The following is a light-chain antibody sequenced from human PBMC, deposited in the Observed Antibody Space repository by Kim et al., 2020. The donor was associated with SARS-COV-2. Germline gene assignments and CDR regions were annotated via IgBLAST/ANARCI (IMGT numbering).Light chain of an antibody. CDR1: SRRKYY. CDR2: GKN. V-gene: IGLV3-19*01. J-gene: IGLJ2*01. CDR3: NSRDSSGNHLV. Sequence: ALGQTVRITCQGDSRRKYYASWYQQKPGQAPVLVIYGKNNRPSGIPDRFSGSSSGNTASLTITGAQAEDEADYYCNSRDSSGNHLVFGGGTQLTVL.